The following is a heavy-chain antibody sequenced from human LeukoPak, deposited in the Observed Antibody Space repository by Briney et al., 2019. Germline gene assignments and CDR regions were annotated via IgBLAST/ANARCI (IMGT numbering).Heavy chain of an antibody. CDR1: GFTFSSYA. CDR3: AKGRAEYSSSSHFDY. Sequence: PGGSLRLSCAASGFTFSSYAMSWVRQAPGKGLEWVSAISGSGGSTYYADSVKGRFTISRDNSKNTLYLQMNSLRAEDTAVYYCAKGRAEYSSSSHFDYWGQGTLVTVSS. J-gene: IGHJ4*02. CDR2: ISGSGGST. V-gene: IGHV3-23*01. D-gene: IGHD6-6*01.